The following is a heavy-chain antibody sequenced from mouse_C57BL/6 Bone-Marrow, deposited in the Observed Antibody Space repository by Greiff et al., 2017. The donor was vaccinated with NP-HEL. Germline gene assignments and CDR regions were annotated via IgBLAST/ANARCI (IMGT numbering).Heavy chain of an antibody. CDR2: LSGGGGNT. J-gene: IGHJ3*01. V-gene: IGHV5-9*01. CDR1: GFTFSSYT. Sequence: EVKLMESGGGLVKPGGSLKLSCAASGFTFSSYTMSWVRQTPEKRLEWVATLSGGGGNTYYPDSVKGRFTISRDNAKNTLYLQMSSLRSEDTALYYCARRGFAYWGQGTLVTVSA. CDR3: ARRGFAY.